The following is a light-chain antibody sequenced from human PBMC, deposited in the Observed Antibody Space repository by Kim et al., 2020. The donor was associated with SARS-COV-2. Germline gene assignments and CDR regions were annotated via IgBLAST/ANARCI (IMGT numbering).Light chain of an antibody. Sequence: PHSRPGGRLHIGAGSGCHRVQQLPGAAPKLLIYDNTNRPSGIADRFSGSKSGTSASLAITGLQAEDEADYYCQTYDSSLSGSLFGGGTQLTVL. V-gene: IGLV1-40*01. CDR2: DNT. J-gene: IGLJ3*02. CDR3: QTYDSSLSGSL. CDR1: RLHIGAGSG.